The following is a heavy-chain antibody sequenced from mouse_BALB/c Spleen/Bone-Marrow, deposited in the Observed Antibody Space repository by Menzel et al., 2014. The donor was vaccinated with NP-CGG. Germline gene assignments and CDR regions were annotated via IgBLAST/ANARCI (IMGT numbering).Heavy chain of an antibody. CDR1: GYTFXSYW. CDR2: IHPGDGDT. J-gene: IGHJ4*01. Sequence: QVQLQQSGAELARPGASVKLSCKASGYTFXSYWMQWVKQRPGQGLEWIGAIHPGDGDTRYTQKFRGKATLTADKSSNTAYMQLSSLTSEDSAVYFCASPYGNYDAMDYWGQGTSVTVSS. CDR3: ASPYGNYDAMDY. V-gene: IGHV1-87*01. D-gene: IGHD2-1*01.